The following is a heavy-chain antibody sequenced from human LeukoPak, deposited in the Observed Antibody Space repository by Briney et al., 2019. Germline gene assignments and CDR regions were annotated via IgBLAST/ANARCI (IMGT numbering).Heavy chain of an antibody. J-gene: IGHJ4*02. D-gene: IGHD1-26*01. CDR2: ISAYNGYT. CDR1: GYTFTNYG. CDR3: ARDPASGSYLYPAY. Sequence: GASVKVSCKTSGYTFTNYGVSWVRQAPGQGLEWMGWISAYNGYTNYAQKLQVRVTMTTDTSTSTAYMELRSLTSDDTAVYYCARDPASGSYLYPAYWGQGTLVTVSS. V-gene: IGHV1-18*01.